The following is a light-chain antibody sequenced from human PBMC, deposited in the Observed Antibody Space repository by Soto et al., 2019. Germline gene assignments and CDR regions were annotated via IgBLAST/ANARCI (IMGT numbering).Light chain of an antibody. CDR3: QQYVTVPLA. J-gene: IGKJ4*01. V-gene: IGKV1-33*01. CDR2: GAS. CDR1: EDISDS. Sequence: DIQMTQSPSSLSSSVGDRVTITCQASEDISDSLNWYQQKPRQAPKLLISGASSLERGVPSRFRGSGSETDFTFTISSLQPEDIATYYFQQYVTVPLAFGGGTQVEIK.